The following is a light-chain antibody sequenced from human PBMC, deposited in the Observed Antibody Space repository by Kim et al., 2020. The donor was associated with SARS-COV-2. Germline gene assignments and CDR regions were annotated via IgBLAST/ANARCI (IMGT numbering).Light chain of an antibody. V-gene: IGLV3-25*03. CDR3: QSADSSGTYV. J-gene: IGLJ1*01. CDR1: ALPKQY. Sequence: SYELTQPPSVSVSPGQTARITCSVDALPKQYAYWYQQKPGQAPVLVIYKDSERPSGIPERFSGSSSGTTVTLTISGVQAEDEADYYCQSADSSGTYVFGT. CDR2: KDS.